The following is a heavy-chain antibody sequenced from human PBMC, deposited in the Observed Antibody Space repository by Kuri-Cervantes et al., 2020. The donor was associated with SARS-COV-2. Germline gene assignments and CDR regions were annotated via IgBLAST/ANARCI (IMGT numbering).Heavy chain of an antibody. D-gene: IGHD3-3*01. CDR2: INSSSSYI. CDR3: ARDSLWGIFGVVIIDY. V-gene: IGHV3-21*01. CDR1: GFTFSSYS. J-gene: IGHJ4*02. Sequence: GESLKISCAASGFTFSSYSTNWVRQAPGKGLEWVSTINSSSSYIYYADSVKGRFTISRDNAKTSLYLQMHSLRAEDTAVYYCARDSLWGIFGVVIIDYWGQGTLVTVSS.